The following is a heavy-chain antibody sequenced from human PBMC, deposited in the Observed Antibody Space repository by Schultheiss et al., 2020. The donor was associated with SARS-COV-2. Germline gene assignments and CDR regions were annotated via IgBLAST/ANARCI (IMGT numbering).Heavy chain of an antibody. CDR2: IYHSGST. D-gene: IGHD7-27*01. CDR3: ARDFMGIGYFDF. J-gene: IGHJ4*02. Sequence: SETLSLTCAVSGYSISSGYYWGWIRQPPGKGLEWIGNIYHSGSTYYNPSLKSRVTISVDTSKNQFSLKLSSVTAADTAVYYCARDFMGIGYFDFWGQGTLVTVSS. V-gene: IGHV4-38-2*02. CDR1: GYSISSGYY.